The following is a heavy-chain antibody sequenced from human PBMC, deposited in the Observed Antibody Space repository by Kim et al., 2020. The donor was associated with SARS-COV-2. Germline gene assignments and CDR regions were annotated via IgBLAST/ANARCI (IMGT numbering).Heavy chain of an antibody. V-gene: IGHV1-18*04. J-gene: IGHJ6*02. Sequence: ASVKVSCKASGYTFTSYGISWVRQAPGQGLEWMGWISAYNGNTNYAQKLQGRVTMTTDTSTSTAYMELRSLRSDDTAVYYCARVGSQLLLDYYYYGMDVWGQGTTVTVSS. CDR2: ISAYNGNT. CDR1: GYTFTSYG. CDR3: ARVGSQLLLDYYYYGMDV. D-gene: IGHD2-15*01.